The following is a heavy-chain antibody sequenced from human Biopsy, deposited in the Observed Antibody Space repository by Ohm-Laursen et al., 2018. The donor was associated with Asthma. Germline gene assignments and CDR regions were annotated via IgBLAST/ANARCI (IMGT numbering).Heavy chain of an antibody. CDR1: GFAVSRDH. Sequence: LSLTCAASGFAVSRDHMFWVRQAPGKGLEWVSVIYSGGTSHTADSVRGRFTISRDYSKNTLYLQMHSLRAEDTAVYYCARGDSSNWSHYYFDYWGRGTLVTVSS. D-gene: IGHD3-22*01. CDR2: IYSGGTS. J-gene: IGHJ4*02. V-gene: IGHV3-53*01. CDR3: ARGDSSNWSHYYFDY.